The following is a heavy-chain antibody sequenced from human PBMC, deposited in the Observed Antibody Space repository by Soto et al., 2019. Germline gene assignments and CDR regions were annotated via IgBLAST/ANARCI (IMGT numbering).Heavy chain of an antibody. CDR1: GFSISTHA. Sequence: GGSLRLSCAASGFSISTHALTWVRQAPGKGLEWVSSFSGRSGDTYYAASVKGRFTISGDSSKNTVILQMNNLRADDTALYYCARDSSAWPNYFDSWGQGSQVTSPQ. V-gene: IGHV3-23*01. D-gene: IGHD6-19*01. CDR3: ARDSSAWPNYFDS. CDR2: FSGRSGDT. J-gene: IGHJ4*02.